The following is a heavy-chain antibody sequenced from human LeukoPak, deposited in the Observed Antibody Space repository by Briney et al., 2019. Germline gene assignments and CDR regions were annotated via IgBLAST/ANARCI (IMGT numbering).Heavy chain of an antibody. CDR3: ARDWAADTLRYFDL. D-gene: IGHD6-13*01. V-gene: IGHV1-8*01. J-gene: IGHJ2*01. Sequence: EASVKVSCKASGYTFTSYDINWVRQATGQGLEWMGWMNPNSGNTGYAQKFQGRVTMTRNTSISTAYMELSSLRSEDTAVYYCARDWAADTLRYFDLWGRGTLVTVSS. CDR2: MNPNSGNT. CDR1: GYTFTSYD.